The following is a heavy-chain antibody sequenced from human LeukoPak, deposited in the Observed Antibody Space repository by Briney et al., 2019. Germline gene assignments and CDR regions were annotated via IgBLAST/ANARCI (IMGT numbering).Heavy chain of an antibody. CDR3: AKGEGIYGVVAATPDY. CDR2: ISYDGSSK. J-gene: IGHJ4*02. D-gene: IGHD3-16*01. Sequence: PGWSLRLSCAASGFTFNSYGMHWVRQAPGKGLEWVALISYDGSSKYYADSVKGRFTISRDNSKNTLYLQMNSLRAEDTAVYYCAKGEGIYGVVAATPDYWGQGTLVTVSS. CDR1: GFTFNSYG. V-gene: IGHV3-30*18.